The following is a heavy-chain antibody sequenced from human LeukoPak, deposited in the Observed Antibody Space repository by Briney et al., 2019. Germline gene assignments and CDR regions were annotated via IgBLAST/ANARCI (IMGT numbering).Heavy chain of an antibody. CDR3: AKDCYGDYCFDY. CDR2: ISSSSYI. CDR1: GFTFSSYS. J-gene: IGHJ4*02. V-gene: IGHV3-21*01. Sequence: GGSLRLSCAASGFTFSSYSMNWVRQAPGKGLEWVSSISSSSYIYYADSVKGRFTISRDNSKNTLYLQMNSLRAEDTAVYYCAKDCYGDYCFDYWGQGTLVTVSS. D-gene: IGHD4-17*01.